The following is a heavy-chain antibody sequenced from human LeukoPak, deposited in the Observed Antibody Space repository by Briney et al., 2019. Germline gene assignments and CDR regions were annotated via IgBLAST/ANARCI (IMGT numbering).Heavy chain of an antibody. Sequence: SETLSLTCTVSGGSISSSSYYWGWIRQPPGKGLEWIGSIYYSGSTYYNPSLKSRVTISVDTSKNQFSLKLSSVTAADTAVYYCARTYSTSTAYDAFDIWGQGTMVTVSS. CDR3: ARTYSTSTAYDAFDI. D-gene: IGHD6-6*01. CDR1: GGSISSSSYY. CDR2: IYYSGST. V-gene: IGHV4-39*07. J-gene: IGHJ3*02.